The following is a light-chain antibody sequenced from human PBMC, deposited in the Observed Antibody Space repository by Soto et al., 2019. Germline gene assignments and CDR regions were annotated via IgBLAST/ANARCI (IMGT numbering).Light chain of an antibody. CDR1: ESAGSS. V-gene: IGKV3-15*01. CDR2: GAS. Sequence: ETILTQSPATLSVSPGERATFSCKASESAGSSVAWYQQKPGQVPMLLIYGASTRATGIPARFTVSGSGTAFTLSISGLQYADCAGYHCQQYDSWPHTFGQGTKQEIK. CDR3: QQYDSWPHT. J-gene: IGKJ2*01.